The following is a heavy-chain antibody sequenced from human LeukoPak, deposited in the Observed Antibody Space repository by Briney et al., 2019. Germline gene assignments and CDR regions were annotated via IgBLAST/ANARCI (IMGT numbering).Heavy chain of an antibody. J-gene: IGHJ4*02. D-gene: IGHD3-22*01. V-gene: IGHV1-46*01. CDR2: INPNGGST. CDR1: GYTFTNYY. CDR3: ARAPRPPWDDSSGLDC. Sequence: ASVKVSCKASGYTFTNYYMHWVRQAPGQGLEWMGIINPNGGSTSYAQKFQGRVTMTRDTSTSTVYMDLSSLRSEDTAVYYCARAPRPPWDDSSGLDCWGQGTLVTVSS.